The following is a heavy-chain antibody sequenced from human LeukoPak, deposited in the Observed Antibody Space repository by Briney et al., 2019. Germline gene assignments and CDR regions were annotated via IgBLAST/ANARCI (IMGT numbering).Heavy chain of an antibody. Sequence: TSETLSLTCTVSGGSISSSSYYWGWIRQPPGKGLEWIGSIYYSGSTYYNPSLKSRVTISVDTSKNQFSLKLSSVTAADTAVYYCARPPQWFGESRDAFDIWGQGTMVTVSS. V-gene: IGHV4-39*07. J-gene: IGHJ3*02. D-gene: IGHD3-10*01. CDR1: GGSISSSSYY. CDR2: IYYSGST. CDR3: ARPPQWFGESRDAFDI.